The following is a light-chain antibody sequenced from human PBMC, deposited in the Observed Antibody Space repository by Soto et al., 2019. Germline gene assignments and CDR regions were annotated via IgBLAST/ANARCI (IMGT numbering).Light chain of an antibody. V-gene: IGLV2-14*01. CDR2: GVS. CDR1: NSDVSGYNY. J-gene: IGLJ1*01. Sequence: QSALTQPASVSGSPGQSITISCTGTNSDVSGYNYVSWYQQHPGKAPKLMIYGVSNRPSGVSTRFSGSKSGNTASLTISGLQAEDEADYYCSSYTSSSTRVFGTGTKVTVL. CDR3: SSYTSSSTRV.